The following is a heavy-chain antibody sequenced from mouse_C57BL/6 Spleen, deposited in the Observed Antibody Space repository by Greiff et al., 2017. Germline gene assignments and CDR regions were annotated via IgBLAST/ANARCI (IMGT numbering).Heavy chain of an antibody. CDR1: GYTFTSYT. D-gene: IGHD4-1*01. V-gene: IGHV1-4*01. CDR2: INPSSGYT. J-gene: IGHJ2*01. CDR3: AREALGRYFDY. Sequence: VQLQQSGAELARPGASVKMSCKASGYTFTSYTMHWVKQRPGQGLEWIGYINPSSGYTKYNQKFKDKATLTADKSSSTAYMQLSSLTSEDSAVYYCAREALGRYFDYWGQGTTLTVSS.